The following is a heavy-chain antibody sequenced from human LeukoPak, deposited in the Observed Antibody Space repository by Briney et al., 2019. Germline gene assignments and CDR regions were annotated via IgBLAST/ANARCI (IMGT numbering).Heavy chain of an antibody. CDR1: GYSFTSYW. J-gene: IGHJ4*02. V-gene: IGHV5-51*01. Sequence: GESLKISCKGSGYSFTSYWIGWVRQMPGKGLEWMGIIYPGDSDTRYSPSFQGQVTISADRSINTAYLQWSSLKASDTAIYFCARRDYNDNSGVDYWGQGTLVTVSS. D-gene: IGHD4-23*01. CDR3: ARRDYNDNSGVDY. CDR2: IYPGDSDT.